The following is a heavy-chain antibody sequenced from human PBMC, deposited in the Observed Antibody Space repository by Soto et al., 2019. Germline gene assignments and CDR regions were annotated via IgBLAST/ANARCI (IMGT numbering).Heavy chain of an antibody. V-gene: IGHV1-69*13. D-gene: IGHD4-4*01. CDR2: IIPIFGTA. J-gene: IGHJ4*02. CDR1: GGTFSSYA. CDR3: ARVIDYSNYDFGY. Sequence: SVEVSCKASGGTFSSYAISWVRQAPGQGLEWMGGIIPIFGTANYAQKFQGRVTITADESTSTAYMELSSLRSEDTAVYSCARVIDYSNYDFGYWGQGTLVTVSS.